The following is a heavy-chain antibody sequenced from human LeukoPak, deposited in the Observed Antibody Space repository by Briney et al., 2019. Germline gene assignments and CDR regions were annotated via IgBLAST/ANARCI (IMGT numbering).Heavy chain of an antibody. CDR1: GFTVSSNY. Sequence: GGSLRLSCAASGFTVSSNYMSWVRQAPGKGLEWVSVIYSDGSTYYADSVKGRFTISRDNSKNTLYLQMNSLRAEDTAVYYCARAQWGVYFDYWGQGTLVTVSS. J-gene: IGHJ4*02. CDR2: IYSDGST. D-gene: IGHD2-8*01. V-gene: IGHV3-53*01. CDR3: ARAQWGVYFDY.